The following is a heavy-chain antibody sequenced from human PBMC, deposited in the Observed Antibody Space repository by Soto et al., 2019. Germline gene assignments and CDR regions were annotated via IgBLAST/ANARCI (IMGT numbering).Heavy chain of an antibody. V-gene: IGHV3-7*01. CDR2: IQQDGSEK. CDR1: GFTFSRFW. Sequence: GGSLRLSCEASGFTFSRFWMIWVRQAPGKGLEWVANIQQDGSEKYYVDSVKGRFAISRDNTKNSLYLQMDSLRAEETAVYYFARGADCSGGTCYSYYYGMDVWGQGTTVTVSS. CDR3: ARGADCSGGTCYSYYYGMDV. J-gene: IGHJ6*02. D-gene: IGHD2-15*01.